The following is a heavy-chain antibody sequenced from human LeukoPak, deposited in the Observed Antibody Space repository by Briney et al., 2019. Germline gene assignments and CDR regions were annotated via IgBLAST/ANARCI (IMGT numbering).Heavy chain of an antibody. Sequence: SETLSLTCTVSRGSINNYYWSWIRQPAGKGLEWIGRIYSSGSTNYNPSLKSRVTMSVDTSMTQFSLKLISVTAADTAVYYCARDLELERNRWNYFESWGQGALVTVSS. CDR2: IYSSGST. CDR1: RGSINNYY. CDR3: ARDLELERNRWNYFES. V-gene: IGHV4-4*07. J-gene: IGHJ4*02. D-gene: IGHD1-1*01.